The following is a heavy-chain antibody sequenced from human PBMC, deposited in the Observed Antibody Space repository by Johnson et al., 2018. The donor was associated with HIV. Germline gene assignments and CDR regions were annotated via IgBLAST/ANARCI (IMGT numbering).Heavy chain of an antibody. Sequence: GPPVEWAGSFIQPGGSPRPSWASSDLTVSANYTPWVRKASGKGLEWVSLIHSCGTTFYADSVRGRFTISRDSSKNTLYLQMKSLRVEDTAVYYCARSPETGDRLWRAFDIWGHGTMVTVSS. CDR2: IHSCGTT. CDR3: ARSPETGDRLWRAFDI. J-gene: IGHJ3*02. V-gene: IGHV3-53*01. CDR1: DLTVSANY. D-gene: IGHD4-17*01.